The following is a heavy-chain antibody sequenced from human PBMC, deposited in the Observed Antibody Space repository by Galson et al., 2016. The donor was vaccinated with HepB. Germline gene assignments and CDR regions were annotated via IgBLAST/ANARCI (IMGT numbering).Heavy chain of an antibody. CDR3: ARGFGSIWYYFDH. V-gene: IGHV4-4*07. CDR2: IYGSGST. J-gene: IGHJ4*02. Sequence: SETLSLTCSVSSGSMKDFYWTYILQSAGKGLEWIGRIYGSGSTDFNPSLKSRVAMSLDTSTNQFSLKLASVTAADTAVYYCARGFGSIWYYFDHWDQGVMVTVSS. CDR1: SGSMKDFY. D-gene: IGHD3-10*01.